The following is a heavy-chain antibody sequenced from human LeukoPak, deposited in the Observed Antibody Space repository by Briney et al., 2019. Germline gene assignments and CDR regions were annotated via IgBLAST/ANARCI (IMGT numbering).Heavy chain of an antibody. V-gene: IGHV5-51*01. D-gene: IGHD6-19*01. J-gene: IGHJ2*01. Sequence: GESLKISCKGSGYSFTSYWIGWVRQMPGKGLEWMGIIYPGDSDTRYSPSFQGQVTISADKSISTAYLQWSSLKASDTAMYSCARGEPAKPWLDTEDWYFHLWGRGTLVTVSS. CDR2: IYPGDSDT. CDR3: ARGEPAKPWLDTEDWYFHL. CDR1: GYSFTSYW.